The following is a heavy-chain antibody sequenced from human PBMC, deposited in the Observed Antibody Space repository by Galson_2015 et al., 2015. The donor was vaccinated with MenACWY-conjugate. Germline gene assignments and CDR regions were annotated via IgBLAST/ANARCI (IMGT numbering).Heavy chain of an antibody. J-gene: IGHJ4*02. CDR3: AGPAHGEGY. Sequence: SLRLSCAASGFTFSTYDMHWVRQAPGKGLEWVAIITSDGSSKHYPDSVKGRFTISRDNSKSSLFLQMNSLRPEDTAMYYCAGPAHGEGYRGQGTLVTVPS. CDR2: ITSDGSSK. V-gene: IGHV3-30*04. CDR1: GFTFSTYD.